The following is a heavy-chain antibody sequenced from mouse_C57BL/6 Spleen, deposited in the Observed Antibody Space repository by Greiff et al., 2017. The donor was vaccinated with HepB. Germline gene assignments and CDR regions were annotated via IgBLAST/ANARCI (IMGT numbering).Heavy chain of an antibody. CDR2: IYPGDGDT. CDR1: GYAFSSYW. CDR3: AIRKVITTVRYFDY. D-gene: IGHD1-1*01. J-gene: IGHJ2*01. Sequence: VKLQESGAELVKPGASVKISCKASGYAFSSYWMNWVKQRPGKGLEWIGQIYPGDGDTNYNGKFKGKATLNADKSSSTAYMQLSSLTSEDPAVYFCAIRKVITTVRYFDYWGQGTTRTVSS. V-gene: IGHV1-80*01.